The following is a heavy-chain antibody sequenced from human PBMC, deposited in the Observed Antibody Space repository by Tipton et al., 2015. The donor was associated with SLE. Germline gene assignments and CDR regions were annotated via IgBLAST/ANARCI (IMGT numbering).Heavy chain of an antibody. J-gene: IGHJ6*02. D-gene: IGHD3-3*01. CDR3: ARDFVYCDFPWRSSGMDV. V-gene: IGHV3-21*01. CDR1: GFTLSSYN. Sequence: SLRLSCAASGFTLSSYNMNWVRQAPGKGLEWVSSISSSSSYIYYADSMKGRFTISRDNAKNSLYLQMNSLRAEDTAVYYCARDFVYCDFPWRSSGMDVWGQGTTVTVSS. CDR2: ISSSSSYI.